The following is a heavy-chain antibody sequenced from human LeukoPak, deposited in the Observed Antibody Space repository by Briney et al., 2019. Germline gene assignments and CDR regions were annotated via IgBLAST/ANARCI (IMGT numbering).Heavy chain of an antibody. CDR3: ASRDSSGWYEGAQFDY. V-gene: IGHV4-59*01. J-gene: IGHJ4*02. D-gene: IGHD6-19*01. CDR2: IYYSGST. Sequence: SETLSLTCTVSGSSISSYYWSWIRQPPGKGLEWIGYIYYSGSTNYNPSLKSRVTISVDTSKNQFSLKLSSVTAADTAVYYCASRDSSGWYEGAQFDYWGQGTLVTVSS. CDR1: GSSISSYY.